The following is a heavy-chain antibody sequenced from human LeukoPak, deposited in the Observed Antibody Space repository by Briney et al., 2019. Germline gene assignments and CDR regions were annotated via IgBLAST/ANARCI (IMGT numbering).Heavy chain of an antibody. CDR1: GDTISSSRFF. Sequence: SETLSLTCTVSGDTISSSRFFWAWIRQPPWKGLEWIGYIYYSGSTNYNPSLKSRVTISVDTSKNQFSLKLSSVTAADTAVYYCARTPVVAATYYFDYWGQGTLVTVSS. J-gene: IGHJ4*02. D-gene: IGHD2-15*01. CDR3: ARTPVVAATYYFDY. V-gene: IGHV4-61*05. CDR2: IYYSGST.